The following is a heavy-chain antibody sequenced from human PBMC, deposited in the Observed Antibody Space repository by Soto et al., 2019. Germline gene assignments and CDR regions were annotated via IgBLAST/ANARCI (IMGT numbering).Heavy chain of an antibody. J-gene: IGHJ6*02. CDR3: ARSRRITIFGVPLNYGMDV. Sequence: SETLSLTCTVSGGSISSYYWSWIRQPPGKGLEWIGYIYYSGSTNYNPSLKSRVTISVDTSKNQFSLKLSSVTAADTAVYYCARSRRITIFGVPLNYGMDVWGQGTTVTVSS. CDR1: GGSISSYY. CDR2: IYYSGST. D-gene: IGHD3-3*01. V-gene: IGHV4-59*01.